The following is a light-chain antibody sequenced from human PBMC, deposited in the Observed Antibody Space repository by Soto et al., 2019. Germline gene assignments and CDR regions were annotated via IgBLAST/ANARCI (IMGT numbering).Light chain of an antibody. Sequence: QSALTQPASVSGSPGQSITISCTGTTSDIGGYNYVSWHQQHPGKAPKLMIHEVRYRPSGVSNRFSGSKSGNTASLTISGLQAEDEADFYCSSYASSGTLVFGGGTKLTVL. CDR1: TSDIGGYNY. CDR3: SSYASSGTLV. J-gene: IGLJ3*02. V-gene: IGLV2-14*01. CDR2: EVR.